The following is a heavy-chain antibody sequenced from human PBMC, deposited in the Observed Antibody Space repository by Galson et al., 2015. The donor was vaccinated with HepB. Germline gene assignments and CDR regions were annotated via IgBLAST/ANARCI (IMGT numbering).Heavy chain of an antibody. CDR2: INPSGGST. J-gene: IGHJ4*02. Sequence: SVKVSCKASGYTFSRYYMHWVRQAPGQGLEWMGIINPSGGSTSYAQKFQGRVTMTRDTSTSTVYMELSSLRSEDTAVYYCARDYRDRGYDFWSGSYYFDYWGQGTLVTVSS. V-gene: IGHV1-46*01. D-gene: IGHD3-3*01. CDR3: ARDYRDRGYDFWSGSYYFDY. CDR1: GYTFSRYY.